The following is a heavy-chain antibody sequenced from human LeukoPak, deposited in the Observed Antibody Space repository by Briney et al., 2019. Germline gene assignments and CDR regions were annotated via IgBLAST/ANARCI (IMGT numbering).Heavy chain of an antibody. Sequence: GRSLRLSCAASGFTFSSYAMHWVRQAPGKGLEWVAVISYDGSNKYYADSVKGRFTISRDNSKNTLYLQMNSLRAEDTAVYYCARDSYWGQGTLVTVSS. CDR1: GFTFSSYA. CDR3: ARDSY. J-gene: IGHJ4*02. V-gene: IGHV3-30-3*01. CDR2: ISYDGSNK.